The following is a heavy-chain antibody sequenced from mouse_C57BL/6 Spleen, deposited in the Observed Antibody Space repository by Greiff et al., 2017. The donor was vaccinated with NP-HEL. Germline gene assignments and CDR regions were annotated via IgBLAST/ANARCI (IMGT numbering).Heavy chain of an antibody. D-gene: IGHD1-1*01. CDR3: ARDYYGSSSFDY. CDR2: IYPGDGDT. CDR1: GYAFSSSW. Sequence: QVQLQQSGPELVKPGASVKISCKASGYAFSSSWMNWVKQRPGKGLEWIGRIYPGDGDTNYNGKFKGKATLTADKSSSTAYMQLSSLTSEDSAVYFCARDYYGSSSFDYWGQGTTLTVSS. V-gene: IGHV1-82*01. J-gene: IGHJ2*01.